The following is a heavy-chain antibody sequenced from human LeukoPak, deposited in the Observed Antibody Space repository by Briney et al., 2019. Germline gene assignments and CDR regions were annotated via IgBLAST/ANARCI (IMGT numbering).Heavy chain of an antibody. CDR3: ARALYYDSSGYYSGYDY. Sequence: ASVKVSCKASGGTFSSYAISWVRQAPGQGLEWMGWINPNSGGTNYAQKFQGRVTMTRDTSISTAYMELSRLRSDDTAVYYCARALYYDSSGYYSGYDYWGQGTLVTVSS. CDR2: INPNSGGT. V-gene: IGHV1-2*02. D-gene: IGHD3-22*01. J-gene: IGHJ4*02. CDR1: GGTFSSYA.